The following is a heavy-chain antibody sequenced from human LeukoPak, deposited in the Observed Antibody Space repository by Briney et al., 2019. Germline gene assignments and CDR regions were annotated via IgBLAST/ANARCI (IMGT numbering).Heavy chain of an antibody. CDR2: SHSSGDT. Sequence: SETLSLTCTVSGYSISSGYYWGWIRQPPGKGLEWIGYSHSSGDTNYHSSLKSRVTISLDTSKNEFSLKLSSVTAADTAVYYCARAYCVGDCTVLHIYFDNWGQGTLVTVSS. CDR1: GYSISSGYY. J-gene: IGHJ4*02. V-gene: IGHV4-61*05. D-gene: IGHD2-21*02. CDR3: ARAYCVGDCTVLHIYFDN.